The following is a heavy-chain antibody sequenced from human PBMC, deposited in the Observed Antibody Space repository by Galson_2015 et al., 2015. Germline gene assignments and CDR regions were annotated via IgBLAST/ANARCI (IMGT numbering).Heavy chain of an antibody. J-gene: IGHJ3*02. V-gene: IGHV1-46*01. Sequence: SVKVSCKASGYTFTSYYMHWVRQAPGQGLEWMGIINPSGGSTSYAQKFQGRVTITRDTSTSTVYMELSSLRSEDTAVYYCARDTTGGVTYDAFDIWGQGTMVTVSS. CDR1: GYTFTSYY. CDR2: INPSGGST. D-gene: IGHD2-8*02. CDR3: ARDTTGGVTYDAFDI.